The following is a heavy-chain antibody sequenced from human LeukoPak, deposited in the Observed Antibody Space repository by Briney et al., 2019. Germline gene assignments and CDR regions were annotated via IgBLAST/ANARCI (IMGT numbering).Heavy chain of an antibody. Sequence: GASVKVCCKASGYTFTGYYMHWVRQAPGQGLEWMGWINPNSGGTNYAQKFQGRVTMTRDTSISTAYMELSRLRSDDTAVYYCARGVRYGSGSYHDYWGQGTLVTVSS. V-gene: IGHV1-2*02. CDR1: GYTFTGYY. D-gene: IGHD3-10*01. CDR2: INPNSGGT. CDR3: ARGVRYGSGSYHDY. J-gene: IGHJ4*02.